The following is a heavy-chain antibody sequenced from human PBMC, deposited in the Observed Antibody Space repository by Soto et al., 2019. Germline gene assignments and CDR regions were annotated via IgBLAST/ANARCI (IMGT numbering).Heavy chain of an antibody. D-gene: IGHD3-10*01. CDR1: GGSINSSNW. V-gene: IGHV4-4*02. CDR3: AGYYGSGSYYLDWFDP. J-gene: IGHJ5*02. Sequence: ASETLSLTCAVSGGSINSSNWWTWVRQPPGQGLEWIGEIYHSGRTNYNPSLKSRVTISIVTSKNQFSLKLASVTAADTSLYYCAGYYGSGSYYLDWFDPWGQGTLVTVSS. CDR2: IYHSGRT.